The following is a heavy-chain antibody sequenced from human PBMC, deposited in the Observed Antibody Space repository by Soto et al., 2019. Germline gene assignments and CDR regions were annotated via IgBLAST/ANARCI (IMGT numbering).Heavy chain of an antibody. V-gene: IGHV4-61*01. CDR2: IYSSGST. J-gene: IGHJ3*02. Sequence: QVQLQESGPGLVKPSATLSLSCSVSGGSVNSVNYYWSWIRQPPGKGLEWIGYIYSSGSTNYNPSLKSRVTISVDTSKNQLSLRLNSVTTADTAVYYCATSPRFAFDIWGQGTMVTVSS. CDR1: GGSVNSVNYY. CDR3: ATSPRFAFDI.